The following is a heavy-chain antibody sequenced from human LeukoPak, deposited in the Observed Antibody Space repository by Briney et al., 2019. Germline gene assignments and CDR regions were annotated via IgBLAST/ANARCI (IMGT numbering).Heavy chain of an antibody. D-gene: IGHD3-10*01. Sequence: AGGSLRLSCAASGFTFSSYGMHWVRQAPGKGLEWVAVIWYDGSNKYYADSVKGRFTISRDNSKNTLYLQMNSLRAEDTAVYYCARDIWFGELYQGYYMDVWGKGTTVTVSS. V-gene: IGHV3-33*01. CDR1: GFTFSSYG. CDR2: IWYDGSNK. J-gene: IGHJ6*03. CDR3: ARDIWFGELYQGYYMDV.